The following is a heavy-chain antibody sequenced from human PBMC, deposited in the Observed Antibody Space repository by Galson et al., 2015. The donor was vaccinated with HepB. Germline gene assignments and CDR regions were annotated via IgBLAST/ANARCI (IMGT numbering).Heavy chain of an antibody. Sequence: SVKVSCKASGGTFSSYTISWVRQAPGQGLEWMGRNIPILGIANYAQKFQGRVTITADKSTSTAYMELSSLRSEDTAVYYCARDPGVVLVPAATPGEAIDILGQVTMVTVSS. V-gene: IGHV1-69*04. CDR2: NIPILGIA. J-gene: IGHJ3*02. CDR3: ARDPGVVLVPAATPGEAIDI. D-gene: IGHD2-2*01. CDR1: GGTFSSYT.